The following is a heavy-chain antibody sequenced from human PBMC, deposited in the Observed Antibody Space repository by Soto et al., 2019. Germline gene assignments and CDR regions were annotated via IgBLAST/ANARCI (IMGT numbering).Heavy chain of an antibody. CDR3: ARHRVEGVVSSSGTFDY. CDR1: GYTFTSNW. D-gene: IGHD6-13*01. V-gene: IGHV5-51*01. Sequence: GXSLKISCKGSGYTFTSNWIGWVRQMPGKGLEWMGFIYPSDSHTRYSPSFQGQGTISADKSGSTAFLQWGSLRASDTAMYYCARHRVEGVVSSSGTFDYWGQGTLVTGSS. J-gene: IGHJ4*02. CDR2: IYPSDSHT.